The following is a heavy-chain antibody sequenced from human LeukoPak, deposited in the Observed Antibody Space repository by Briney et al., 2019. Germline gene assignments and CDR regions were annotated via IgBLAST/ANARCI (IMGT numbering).Heavy chain of an antibody. CDR2: IYSSTSFI. V-gene: IGHV3-21*04. D-gene: IGHD3-10*01. CDR3: ARGMGAVPRTFDI. J-gene: IGHJ3*02. CDR1: GFTFTTYS. Sequence: GGSLRLSCAASGFTFTTYSMNWVRQAPGKGLEWGSSIYSSTSFIYYADSVKGRFTISRDNAKNSLYLEMNSLRAEDTAVYYCARGMGAVPRTFDIWGQGTMVTVSS.